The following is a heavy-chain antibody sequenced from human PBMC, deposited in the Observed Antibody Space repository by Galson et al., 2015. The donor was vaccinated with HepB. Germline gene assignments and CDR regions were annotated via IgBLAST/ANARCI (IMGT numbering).Heavy chain of an antibody. CDR1: GFSFSSHD. CDR3: VRGGYCWGGTCYSLNAFDI. D-gene: IGHD2-15*01. J-gene: IGHJ3*02. CDR2: ISSSVNTK. V-gene: IGHV3-48*03. Sequence: SLRLSCAASGFSFSSHDMNWVRQAPGKGLEWISYISSSVNTKYYADSVKGRFTISRDNAENSLYLQMNSLRADDTAVYYCVRGGYCWGGTCYSLNAFDIWGQGTVVTVSS.